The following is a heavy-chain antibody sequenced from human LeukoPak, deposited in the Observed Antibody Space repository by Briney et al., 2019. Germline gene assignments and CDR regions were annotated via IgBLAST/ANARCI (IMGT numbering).Heavy chain of an antibody. CDR1: GYTFTSYY. CDR2: FDPEDGET. D-gene: IGHD5-24*01. J-gene: IGHJ4*02. Sequence: ASVKVSCKASGYTFTSYYMHWVRQAPGKGLEWMGGFDPEDGETIYAQKFQGRVTMTEDTSTDTAYMELSSLRSEDTAVYYCATLWEMATIRRDYWGQGTLVTVSS. CDR3: ATLWEMATIRRDY. V-gene: IGHV1-24*01.